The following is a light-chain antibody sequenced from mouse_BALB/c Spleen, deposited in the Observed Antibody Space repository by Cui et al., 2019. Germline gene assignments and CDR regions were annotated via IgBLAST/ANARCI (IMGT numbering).Light chain of an antibody. V-gene: IGKV6-14*01. J-gene: IGKJ2*01. CDR1: QNVRTA. CDR3: LQHWNYPLT. Sequence: DIVMTQSQKFMSTSVGDRVSITCKASQNVRTAVAWYQQKPGQSPKAVIYLASNRHTGVPDRFTGSGSGTDFTLTISNVQSENLADYFCLQHWNYPLTFGGGTKLEIK. CDR2: LAS.